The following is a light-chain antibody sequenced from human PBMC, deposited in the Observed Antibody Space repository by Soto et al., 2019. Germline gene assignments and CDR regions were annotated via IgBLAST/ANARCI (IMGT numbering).Light chain of an antibody. CDR2: DAS. CDR1: QSISNW. V-gene: IGKV1-5*01. Sequence: DIQMTQSPSTLSASVGDRVTITCRASQSISNWLAWYQQKPGKAPKVLIYDASNLESGVPSRFSGSGSGTEFTLTISSLQPDDFATYYCQQSYRNPRTFGLGTRVEIK. J-gene: IGKJ1*01. CDR3: QQSYRNPRT.